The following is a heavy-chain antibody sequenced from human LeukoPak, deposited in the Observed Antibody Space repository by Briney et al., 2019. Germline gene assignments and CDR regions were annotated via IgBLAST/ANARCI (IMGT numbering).Heavy chain of an antibody. D-gene: IGHD6-13*01. CDR3: ARGAREQQPDYYYGLDV. CDR1: GNTFTNYG. Sequence: GASMKVSCKASGNTFTNYGFSWVRQAPGQGLEWMGWISAYNGNTNYTQKLQGRVTMTTDAPTSTAYMELRSLRSDDTAVYYCARGAREQQPDYYYGLDVWGQGTTVTVSS. CDR2: ISAYNGNT. J-gene: IGHJ6*02. V-gene: IGHV1-18*01.